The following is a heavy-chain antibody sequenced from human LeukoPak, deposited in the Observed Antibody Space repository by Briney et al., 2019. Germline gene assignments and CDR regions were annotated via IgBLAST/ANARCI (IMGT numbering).Heavy chain of an antibody. J-gene: IGHJ6*03. CDR2: IRDSGGNT. Sequence: GGSLRLSCAASGFTVSSNYMSWVRQAPGKGLEWISAIRDSGGNTYYADSVKGRFTISRDNSKNTLYLQMNSLRAEDTAVYFCAKEVYWPGNYKGVWGKGNTVT. V-gene: IGHV3-23*01. D-gene: IGHD1-26*01. CDR3: AKEVYWPGNYKGV. CDR1: GFTVSSNY.